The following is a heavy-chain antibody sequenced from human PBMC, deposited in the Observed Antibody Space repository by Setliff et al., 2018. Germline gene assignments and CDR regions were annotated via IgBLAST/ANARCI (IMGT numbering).Heavy chain of an antibody. Sequence: GESLKISCKGSGYSFTSYWIGWVRQMPGKGLEWMGIIYPGDSDTRYSPSFQGQVAISADKSISTAYLQWSSLKASDTAMYYCARRRYYDSSGYYYFDYWGQGTLVTVSS. CDR1: GYSFTSYW. V-gene: IGHV5-51*01. D-gene: IGHD3-22*01. J-gene: IGHJ4*02. CDR2: IYPGDSDT. CDR3: ARRRYYDSSGYYYFDY.